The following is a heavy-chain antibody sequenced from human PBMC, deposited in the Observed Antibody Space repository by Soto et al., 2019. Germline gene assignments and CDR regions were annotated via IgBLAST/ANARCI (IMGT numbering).Heavy chain of an antibody. CDR1: GFTFSSYG. CDR3: AKSVYNWNDGFFDY. J-gene: IGHJ4*02. CDR2: ISYDRSNT. D-gene: IGHD1-1*01. Sequence: PGGSLRLSCVASGFTFSSYGMHWVRQAPGKGLEWVAIISYDRSNTYYADSVKGRFTISRDNSKNTLYLQMNSLRAEDTAVYYCAKSVYNWNDGFFDYWGQGTLVTVSS. V-gene: IGHV3-30*18.